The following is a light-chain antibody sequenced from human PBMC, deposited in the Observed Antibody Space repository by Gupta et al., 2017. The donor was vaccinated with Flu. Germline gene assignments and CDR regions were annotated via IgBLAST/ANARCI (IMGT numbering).Light chain of an antibody. V-gene: IGLV3-25*03. CDR1: ALSNQY. CDR2: RDS. CDR3: QSTDISATWV. J-gene: IGLJ3*02. Sequence: SYELTKPHSVSVSPGQTARITCSGDALSNQYAYWYQQKPGQAPVLVIHRDSERPSGIPERFSGSTSGTTVTLTISGVQAEDEAAYYCQSTDISATWVFGGGTKLTVL.